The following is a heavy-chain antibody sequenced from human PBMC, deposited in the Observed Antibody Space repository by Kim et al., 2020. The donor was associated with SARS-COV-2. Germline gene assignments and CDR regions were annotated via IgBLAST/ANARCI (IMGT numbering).Heavy chain of an antibody. D-gene: IGHD6-19*01. J-gene: IGHJ3*02. V-gene: IGHV3-33*01. CDR1: GFTFSSYG. Sequence: GGSLRLSCAASGFTFSSYGMHWVRQAPGKGLEWVAVIWYDGSNKYYADSVKGRFTISRDNSKNTLYLQMNSLRAEDTAVYYCARESSGWGYDAFDIWGQGTMVTVSS. CDR3: ARESSGWGYDAFDI. CDR2: IWYDGSNK.